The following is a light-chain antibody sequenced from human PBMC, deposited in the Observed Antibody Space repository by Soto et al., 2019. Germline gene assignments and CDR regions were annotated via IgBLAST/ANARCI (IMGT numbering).Light chain of an antibody. CDR2: SYD. Sequence: QSVLTQPPSASGTPGQRVTISCSTSSSNLGDNTVNWYQHVPGTAPKLLIYSYDQRPSGVPDRFSGSKSGTSASLAISWLRSEDEADYYCAAWDDSLSKVFGTGTKVTVL. V-gene: IGLV1-47*02. J-gene: IGLJ1*01. CDR3: AAWDDSLSKV. CDR1: SSNLGDNT.